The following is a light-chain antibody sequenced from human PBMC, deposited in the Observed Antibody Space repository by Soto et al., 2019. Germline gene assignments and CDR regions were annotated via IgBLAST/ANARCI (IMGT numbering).Light chain of an antibody. CDR3: HSYDSVLGV. CDR1: SSNIGAGYD. V-gene: IGLV1-40*01. J-gene: IGLJ2*01. CDR2: GNT. Sequence: QSVLTQPPSVSGAPGQRVTISCTGSSSNIGAGYDVHWYQQLPGTAPKLLIYGNTNRPSGVPDRFSGSKSGTSASLAITGLLAEDEADYYCHSYDSVLGVFGGGTKLTVL.